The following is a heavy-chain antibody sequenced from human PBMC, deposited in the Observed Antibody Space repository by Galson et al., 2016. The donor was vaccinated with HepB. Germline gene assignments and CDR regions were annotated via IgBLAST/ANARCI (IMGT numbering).Heavy chain of an antibody. J-gene: IGHJ6*03. CDR2: IYHTGST. V-gene: IGHV4-39*01. D-gene: IGHD2-21*01. Sequence: SETLSLTCSVSGASISGTEYYWGWVRQPPGRGLEWIGSIYHTGSTYYNPSLESRVTISMDTSKNQLSLRLNSVAAADTGVYYCATGIVVAGKMYYYYMDIWGKGTTVTVSS. CDR1: GASISGTEYY. CDR3: ATGIVVAGKMYYYYMDI.